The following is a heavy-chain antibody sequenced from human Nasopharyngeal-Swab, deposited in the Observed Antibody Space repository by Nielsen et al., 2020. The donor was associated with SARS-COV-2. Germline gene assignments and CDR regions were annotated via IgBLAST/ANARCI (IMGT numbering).Heavy chain of an antibody. D-gene: IGHD2-2*01. J-gene: IGHJ5*02. CDR3: ARCGGTSCLP. Sequence: SETLSLTCTVSGGSIGSGGYYWSGIRQHPGKGLEWIGYIYYSGSTYYNPSLKSRVTITVDTSKNQFTLKLSSVTAADTAVYYCARCGGTSCLPWGQGTQVTVSS. V-gene: IGHV4-31*03. CDR2: IYYSGST. CDR1: GGSIGSGGYY.